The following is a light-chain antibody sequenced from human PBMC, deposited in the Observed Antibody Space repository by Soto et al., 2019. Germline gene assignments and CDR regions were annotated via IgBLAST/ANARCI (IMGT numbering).Light chain of an antibody. V-gene: IGKV3D-20*02. J-gene: IGKJ4*01. CDR2: GTY. Sequence: EGVLAQSPRTLSSSPGERVNVSGMSSQSISGNYLAWYQHKPGQAPRLLISGTYTRATGIPDRFSGSGSGTHFTLTISRLEPEDFAVYSCQQRSNWPLTFGGGTKVDIK. CDR1: QSISGNY. CDR3: QQRSNWPLT.